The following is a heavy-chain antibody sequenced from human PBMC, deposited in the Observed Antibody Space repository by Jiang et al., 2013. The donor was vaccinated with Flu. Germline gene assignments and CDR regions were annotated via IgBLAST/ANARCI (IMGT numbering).Heavy chain of an antibody. Sequence: VQLVESGAEVKKPGESLKISCKGSGYDFRNNWIGWVRQMPGKGLEWMGIIYPGDSDTRYSPSFQGQVSISADKSVSTAYLQWSSLKASDTAMYYCARREANGYSYSRKGYFADWGQGTLVTVSS. V-gene: IGHV5-51*01. J-gene: IGHJ4*02. CDR2: IYPGDSDT. CDR3: ARREANGYSYSRKGYFAD. D-gene: IGHD5-24*01. CDR1: GYDFRNNW.